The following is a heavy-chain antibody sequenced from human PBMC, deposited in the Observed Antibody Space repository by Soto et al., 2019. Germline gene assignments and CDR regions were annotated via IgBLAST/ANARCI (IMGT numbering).Heavy chain of an antibody. CDR1: GFTVSSNY. CDR2: IYSGGST. J-gene: IGHJ3*02. V-gene: IGHV3-53*01. D-gene: IGHD3-16*01. Sequence: GGSLRLSCAASGFTVSSNYMRWVRQAPGKGLEWVSVIYSGGSTYYADSVKGRFTISRDNSKNTLYLQMNSLRAEDTGVYYCAREEGIGGSDAFDIWGQGTIVPVSS. CDR3: AREEGIGGSDAFDI.